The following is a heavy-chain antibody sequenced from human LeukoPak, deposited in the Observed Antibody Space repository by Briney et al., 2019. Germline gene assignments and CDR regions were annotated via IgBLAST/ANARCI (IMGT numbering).Heavy chain of an antibody. J-gene: IGHJ4*02. Sequence: PSQTLSLTCTVSGGSITSGSYYWSWIRQPAGKGLEWIGRINSRGSTNYDPSLKSRVSISVDTSKNYFSLELSSVTAADTAVYYCARGFSTISCYDYWGQGTLVTVSS. CDR2: INSRGST. V-gene: IGHV4-61*02. D-gene: IGHD2/OR15-2a*01. CDR3: ARGFSTISCYDY. CDR1: GGSITSGSYY.